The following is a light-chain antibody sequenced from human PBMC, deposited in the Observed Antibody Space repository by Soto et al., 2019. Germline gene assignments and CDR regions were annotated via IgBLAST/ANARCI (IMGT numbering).Light chain of an antibody. Sequence: QSVLTQPPSASGTPGQRVTISCSGSTSNIGSNTVKWYQQLPGTAPKLLIYNNDQRPSGVPDRLSGSKSGTSASLAISGLQSEDEADYYCAAWDDSLNGYVFGSGTKVT. V-gene: IGLV1-44*01. CDR1: TSNIGSNT. CDR2: NND. J-gene: IGLJ1*01. CDR3: AAWDDSLNGYV.